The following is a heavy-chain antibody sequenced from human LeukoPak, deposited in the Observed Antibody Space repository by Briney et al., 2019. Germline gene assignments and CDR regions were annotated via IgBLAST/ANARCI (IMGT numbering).Heavy chain of an antibody. CDR3: ARKFLGSRGYYFDY. CDR2: MNPNSGNT. Sequence: ASVKVSCKASGYTFTSYDINWVRQATGQGLEWMGWMNPNSGNTGYAQKFQGRVTMTRNTSISTAYMELCSLRSDDTAVYYCARKFLGSRGYYFDYWGQGTLVTVSS. D-gene: IGHD3-10*01. CDR1: GYTFTSYD. V-gene: IGHV1-8*01. J-gene: IGHJ4*02.